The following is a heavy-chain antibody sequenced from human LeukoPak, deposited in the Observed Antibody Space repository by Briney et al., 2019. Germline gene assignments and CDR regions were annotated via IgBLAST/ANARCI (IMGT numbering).Heavy chain of an antibody. V-gene: IGHV1-2*02. CDR1: AYTFNNYY. Sequence: GASVKVSCKTSAYTFNNYYMHWVRQVPGQGLEWLGWILPSSGATNYAQKFQGRVTMSWDTSINTAYMELSSLTSDDTAVYYCASGSSTDFWGQRTLVTVSS. J-gene: IGHJ4*02. D-gene: IGHD6-6*01. CDR2: ILPSSGAT. CDR3: ASGSSTDF.